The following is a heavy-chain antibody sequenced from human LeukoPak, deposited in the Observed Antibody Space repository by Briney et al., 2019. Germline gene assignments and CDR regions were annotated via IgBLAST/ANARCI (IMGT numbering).Heavy chain of an antibody. CDR1: GFTFSGYW. J-gene: IGHJ6*04. CDR3: ARDRGFGQADV. D-gene: IGHD3-10*01. V-gene: IGHV3-7*01. Sequence: GGSLTLSCAASGFTFSGYWMSWLRQAPGKGLEWVANIKQDGGEKYYVDSVKGRFTISRDNAKNSLHLQMNSLRAEDTAVYYCARDRGFGQADVWGKGTTVTVSS. CDR2: IKQDGGEK.